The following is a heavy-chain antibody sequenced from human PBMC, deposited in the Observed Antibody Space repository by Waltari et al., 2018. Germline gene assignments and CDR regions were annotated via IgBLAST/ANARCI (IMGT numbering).Heavy chain of an antibody. V-gene: IGHV4-61*09. CDR3: ARSPTGWGYFDH. CDR1: GGSVSRGSDY. J-gene: IGHJ4*02. CDR2: IYTSGST. Sequence: QVQPQESGPGLVKPSQTLSLTCTVSGGSVSRGSDYWSWIRQPAGKGREWVGNIYTSGSTTYNPSLKSRVTISRDTSKNQFYLELRSMTAADTAVYYCARSPTGWGYFDHWGQATLVTVSS. D-gene: IGHD6-19*01.